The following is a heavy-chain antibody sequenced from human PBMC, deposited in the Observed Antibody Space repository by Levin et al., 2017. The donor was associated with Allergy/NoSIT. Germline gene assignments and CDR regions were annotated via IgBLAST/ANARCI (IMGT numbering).Heavy chain of an antibody. CDR1: GGSISSSNW. CDR3: ARIWFGVHLGHNWFDP. V-gene: IGHV4-4*02. Sequence: PGGSLRLSCAVSGGSISSSNWWSWVRQPPGKGLEWIGEIYHSGSTNYNPSLKSRVTISVDKSKNQFSLKLSSVTAADTAVYYCARIWFGVHLGHNWFDPWGQGTLVTVSS. D-gene: IGHD3-10*01. J-gene: IGHJ5*02. CDR2: IYHSGST.